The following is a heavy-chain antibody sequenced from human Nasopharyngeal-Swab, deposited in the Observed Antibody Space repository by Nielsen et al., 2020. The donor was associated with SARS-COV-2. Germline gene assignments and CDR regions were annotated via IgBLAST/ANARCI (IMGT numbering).Heavy chain of an antibody. D-gene: IGHD6-13*01. CDR2: INPSGGSA. Sequence: ASVKVSCKASGYTFTNYNLHWARQAPGQGLEWMGVINPSGGSANYAQKFQGRVTTTRDTSTNIVYMELSSLESEDTVVYYCARSAVAAAGWGWFDPWGQGTLVTV. CDR1: GYTFTNYN. CDR3: ARSAVAAAGWGWFDP. J-gene: IGHJ5*02. V-gene: IGHV1-46*01.